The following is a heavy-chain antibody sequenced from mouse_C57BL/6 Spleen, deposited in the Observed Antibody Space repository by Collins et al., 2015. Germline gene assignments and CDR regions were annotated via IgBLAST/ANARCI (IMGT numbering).Heavy chain of an antibody. CDR2: IYPRDGST. D-gene: IGHD2-4*01. Sequence: QVQLQQSGPELVKPGASVKLSCKASGYTFTSYDINWVKQRPGQGLEWIGWIYPRDGSTKYNEKFKGKATLTVDTSSSTAYMELHSLTSEDSAVYFCARRTYDYDEGYWYFDVWGTGTTVTVSS. CDR1: GYTFTSYD. V-gene: IGHV1-85*01. J-gene: IGHJ1*03. CDR3: ARRTYDYDEGYWYFDV.